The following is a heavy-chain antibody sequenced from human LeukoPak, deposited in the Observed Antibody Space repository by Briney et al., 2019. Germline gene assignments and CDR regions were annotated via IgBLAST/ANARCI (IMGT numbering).Heavy chain of an antibody. CDR1: GYTLTELS. Sequence: GASVKVSCKVSGYTLTELSMHWVRQAPGKGLEWMGGFDPEDGETIYAQKFQGRVTMTEDTSTDTAYMELSSLRSEDTAVYYCATDPGGYSGYDFSFDYWGQGTLVTVSS. V-gene: IGHV1-24*01. J-gene: IGHJ4*02. D-gene: IGHD5-12*01. CDR3: ATDPGGYSGYDFSFDY. CDR2: FDPEDGET.